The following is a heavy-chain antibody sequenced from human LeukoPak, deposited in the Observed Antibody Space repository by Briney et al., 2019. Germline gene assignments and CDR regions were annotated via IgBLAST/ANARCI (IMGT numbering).Heavy chain of an antibody. V-gene: IGHV1-69*04. CDR1: GGTFSSYA. Sequence: SVKVSCKASGGTFSSYAISWVRQAPGQGLEWMGRIIPILGIANYAQKFQGRVTITADKSTSTAYMELSSLGTEDTAVYYCARDYDILTGYPYYWGQGTLVTVSS. J-gene: IGHJ4*02. CDR2: IIPILGIA. D-gene: IGHD3-9*01. CDR3: ARDYDILTGYPYY.